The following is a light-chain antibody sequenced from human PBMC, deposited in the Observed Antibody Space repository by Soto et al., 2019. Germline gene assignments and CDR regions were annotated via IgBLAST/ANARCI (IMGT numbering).Light chain of an antibody. Sequence: EIVLTQSPGTLSLSPVETAALSCMASQSVSSRYLAWYQQKSGQAPRLLIYATSSRATDIPDRFIGYGSGTDFTLTISSLQPEDFATYYCQQSYSTPLTFGGGTKVDIK. CDR1: QSVSSRY. V-gene: IGKV3-20*01. CDR2: ATS. J-gene: IGKJ4*01. CDR3: QQSYSTPLT.